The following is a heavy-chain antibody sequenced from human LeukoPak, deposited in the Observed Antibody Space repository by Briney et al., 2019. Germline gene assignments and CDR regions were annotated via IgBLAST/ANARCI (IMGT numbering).Heavy chain of an antibody. CDR2: VTSGGST. J-gene: IGHJ4*02. D-gene: IGHD2-15*01. CDR1: GFTFSSYA. CDR3: AKETKGYCSGGSCYHFDY. Sequence: EGSLRLSRAPSGFTFSSYAMSWVRQAPAKGLEWVLSVTSGGSTNYADSVKGRFTISRDNSKNTLYLQMNSLRAEDTAVYYCAKETKGYCSGGSCYHFDYWGQGTLVTVSS. V-gene: IGHV3-23*01.